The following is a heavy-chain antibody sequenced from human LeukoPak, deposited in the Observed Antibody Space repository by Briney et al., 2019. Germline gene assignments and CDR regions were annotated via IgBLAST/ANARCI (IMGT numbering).Heavy chain of an antibody. CDR2: IYSGGST. CDR1: GFTVSSNY. CDR3: ASSTPSGYSFDY. V-gene: IGHV3-53*01. J-gene: IGHJ4*02. Sequence: GGSLRLSCAASGFTVSSNYTSWVRQAPGKGLEWVSVIYSGGSTYYADSVKGRFTISRDNSKNTLYLQMNSLRAEDTAVYYCASSTPSGYSFDYWGQGTLVTVSS. D-gene: IGHD3-22*01.